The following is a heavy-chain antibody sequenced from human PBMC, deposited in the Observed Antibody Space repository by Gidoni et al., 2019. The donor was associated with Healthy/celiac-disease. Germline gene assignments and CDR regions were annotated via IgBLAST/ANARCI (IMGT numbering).Heavy chain of an antibody. CDR3: TTDKGIAVAHNWFDP. J-gene: IGHJ5*02. V-gene: IGHV3-15*07. CDR1: GFTFSNAW. D-gene: IGHD6-19*01. Sequence: EVQLVESGGGLVQPGGSLRLSCAASGFTFSNAWMNWVRQAPGKGLEGVGRIKSKTDGGTTDYAAPVKGRFTISRDDSKNTLYLQMNSLKTEDTAVYYCTTDKGIAVAHNWFDPWGQGTLVTVSS. CDR2: IKSKTDGGTT.